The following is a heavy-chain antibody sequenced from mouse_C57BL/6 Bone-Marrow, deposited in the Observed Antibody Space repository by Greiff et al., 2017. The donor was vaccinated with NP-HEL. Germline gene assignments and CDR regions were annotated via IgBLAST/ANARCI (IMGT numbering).Heavy chain of an antibody. CDR2: ISSGSSTI. CDR3: ARELSAVVTTGAMDD. V-gene: IGHV5-17*01. D-gene: IGHD2-12*01. CDR1: GFTFSDYG. Sequence: EVQGVESGGGLVKPGGSLKFSCAASGFTFSDYGMHWVRQAPEKGLEWVAYISSGSSTIYYADTVKGRFTISRDNAKNTLFLQMTSLRSEDTAMYYCARELSAVVTTGAMDDWGQGASVTVSS. J-gene: IGHJ4*01.